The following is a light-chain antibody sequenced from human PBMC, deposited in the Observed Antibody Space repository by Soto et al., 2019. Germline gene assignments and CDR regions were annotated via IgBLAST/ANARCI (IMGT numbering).Light chain of an antibody. CDR1: MRDVGAYNL. V-gene: IGLV2-14*01. CDR3: ISYAGSDNFV. J-gene: IGLJ1*01. CDR2: EVR. Sequence: QSALTQPASVSGSPGQSITISCAGTMRDVGAYNLVSWYQQHPGRAPQLIIFEVRYRPSGISFRFSGSKSGNTASLTISGLQAEDEADYYCISYAGSDNFVFGTGTKLTVL.